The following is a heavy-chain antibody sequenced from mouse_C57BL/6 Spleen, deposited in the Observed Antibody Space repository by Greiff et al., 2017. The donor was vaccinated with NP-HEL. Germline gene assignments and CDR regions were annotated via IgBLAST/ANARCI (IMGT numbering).Heavy chain of an antibody. V-gene: IGHV3-6*01. Sequence: EVKLLESGPGLVKPSQSLSLTCSVTGYSITSGYYWNWIRQFPGNKLEWMGYISYDGSNNYNPSLKNRISITRDTSKNQFFLKLNSVTTEDTATYYCASEGLSYDYDSTGFDYWGQGTTLTVSS. J-gene: IGHJ2*01. D-gene: IGHD2-4*01. CDR2: ISYDGSN. CDR1: GYSITSGYY. CDR3: ASEGLSYDYDSTGFDY.